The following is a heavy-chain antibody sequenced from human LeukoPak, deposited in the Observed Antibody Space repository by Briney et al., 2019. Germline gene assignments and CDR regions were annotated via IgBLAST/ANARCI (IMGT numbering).Heavy chain of an antibody. CDR3: ARARRDAFDI. J-gene: IGHJ3*02. Sequence: SQTLSLTCTVSGGSISSGSYYWSWIRQPAGKGLEWIGRIYTSGSTNYNPSLKSRVTISVDTSKNQFSLKLSSVTAADTAVYYCARARRDAFDIWGQGTMVTVSS. CDR2: IYTSGST. V-gene: IGHV4-61*02. CDR1: GGSISSGSYY.